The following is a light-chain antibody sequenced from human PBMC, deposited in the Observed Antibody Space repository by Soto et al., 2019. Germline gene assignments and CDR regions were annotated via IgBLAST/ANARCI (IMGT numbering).Light chain of an antibody. CDR3: CSYAGSSTFFYV. CDR1: SIDVGSYNL. CDR2: EGS. Sequence: QSALTHPASVSGSPGQSITISCTGTSIDVGSYNLVSWYQQHPGKAPKLMIYEGSKRPSGVSNRSSGSKSGNTASLTISGLQAEDEADYYCCSYAGSSTFFYVLXTGTKVT. V-gene: IGLV2-23*03. J-gene: IGLJ1*01.